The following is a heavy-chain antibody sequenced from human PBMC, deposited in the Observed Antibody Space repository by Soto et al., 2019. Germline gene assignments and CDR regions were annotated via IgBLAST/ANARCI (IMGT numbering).Heavy chain of an antibody. CDR2: FDPEDGET. V-gene: IGHV1-24*01. J-gene: IGHJ5*02. Sequence: ASVKVSCKVSGYTLTELSMHWVRQAPGKGPEWMGGFDPEDGETIYAQKFQGRVTMTEDTSTDTAYMELSSLRSEDTAVYYCATGRHYYDSSGYYHWGQGTLVTVSS. CDR3: ATGRHYYDSSGYYH. CDR1: GYTLTELS. D-gene: IGHD3-22*01.